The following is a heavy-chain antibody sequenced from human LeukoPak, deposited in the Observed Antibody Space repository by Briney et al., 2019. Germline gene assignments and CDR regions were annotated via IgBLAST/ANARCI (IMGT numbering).Heavy chain of an antibody. V-gene: IGHV3-30*04. D-gene: IGHD3-3*02. Sequence: PGGSLRLSCAASGFTFRSSAMHWVRQAPGKGLEWVAVISYDGSNKYYADSVKGRFTISRDNSKNTLYLQMNSLRAEDTAVYYCASGGSGLAFYIDYWGQGTLVTVSS. CDR3: ASGGSGLAFYIDY. CDR2: ISYDGSNK. CDR1: GFTFRSSA. J-gene: IGHJ4*02.